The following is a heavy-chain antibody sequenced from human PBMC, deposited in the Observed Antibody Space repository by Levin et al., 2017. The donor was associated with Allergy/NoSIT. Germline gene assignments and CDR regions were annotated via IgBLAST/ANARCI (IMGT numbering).Heavy chain of an antibody. D-gene: IGHD5-18*01. CDR1: GGSISSSSYY. Sequence: SETLSLTCTVSGGSISSSSYYWGWIRQPPGKGLEWIGSIYYSGSTYYNPSLKSRVTISVDTSKNQFSLKLSSVTAADTAVYYCARRFGYSYGYWFDPWGQGTLVTVSS. CDR2: IYYSGST. V-gene: IGHV4-39*01. CDR3: ARRFGYSYGYWFDP. J-gene: IGHJ5*02.